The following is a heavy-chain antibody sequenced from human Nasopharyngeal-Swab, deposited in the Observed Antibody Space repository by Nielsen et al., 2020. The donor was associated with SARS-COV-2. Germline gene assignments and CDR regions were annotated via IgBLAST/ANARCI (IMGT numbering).Heavy chain of an antibody. CDR1: GYTFTSYA. D-gene: IGHD4-17*01. V-gene: IGHV1-3*01. J-gene: IGHJ5*02. CDR3: ARSYGDYEDNWFDP. CDR2: INAGNGNT. Sequence: ASVKVSCKASGYTFTSYAMHWVRQAPGQRPEWMGWINAGNGNTKYSQKFQGRVTMTRNTSISTAYMELSSLRPEDTAVYYCARSYGDYEDNWFDPWGQGTLVTVSS.